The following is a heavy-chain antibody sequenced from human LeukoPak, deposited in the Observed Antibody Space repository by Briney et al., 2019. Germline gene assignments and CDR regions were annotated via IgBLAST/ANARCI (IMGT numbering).Heavy chain of an antibody. D-gene: IGHD2-21*02. CDR3: VRVNCAGDCTSRDWYFDL. CDR2: IFNPGGAT. V-gene: IGHV3-74*01. Sequence: GGSLRLSCAASGFTFSSYWMHWVRQAPGKGLVWVSRIFNPGGATAYVDSVKGRFTISRDNAENTLSLQMNSLRVEDTAVFYCVRVNCAGDCTSRDWYFDLWGRGTLVVVSS. CDR1: GFTFSSYW. J-gene: IGHJ2*01.